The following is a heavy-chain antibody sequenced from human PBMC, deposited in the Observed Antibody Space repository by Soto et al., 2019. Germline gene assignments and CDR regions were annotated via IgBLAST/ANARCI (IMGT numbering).Heavy chain of an antibody. CDR2: ITGSGGST. D-gene: IGHD3-10*01. CDR3: AVPRISRIRGEPPAY. Sequence: GGSLRRSCTASGIIFSSFAMSWVRQAPGKGLEWVSSITGSGGSTYYADSVKGRLTISRDNSENTLYLQMNSLRAEDTAIYYCAVPRISRIRGEPPAYWGQGTLVTVSS. J-gene: IGHJ4*02. CDR1: GIIFSSFA. V-gene: IGHV3-23*01.